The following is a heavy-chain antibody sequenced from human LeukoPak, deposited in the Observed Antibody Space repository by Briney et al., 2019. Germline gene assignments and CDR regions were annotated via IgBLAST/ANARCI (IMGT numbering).Heavy chain of an antibody. CDR2: ISGSGGST. D-gene: IGHD6-6*01. CDR3: AKGLAGRPRLLSGGSSYKDV. CDR1: GFTFSSYA. J-gene: IGHJ6*03. Sequence: GGSLRLSCAASGFTFSSYAMSWVRQAPGKGLEWVSAISGSGGSTYYADSVKGRFTISRDNSKNTLYLQMNSLRAEDTAVYYCAKGLAGRPRLLSGGSSYKDVWGKGTTVTVSS. V-gene: IGHV3-23*01.